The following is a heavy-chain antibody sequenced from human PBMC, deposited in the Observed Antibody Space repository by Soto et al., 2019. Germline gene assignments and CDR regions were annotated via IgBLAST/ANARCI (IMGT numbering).Heavy chain of an antibody. V-gene: IGHV3-74*01. J-gene: IGHJ5*02. CDR1: GFTFSTYW. D-gene: IGHD4-17*01. Sequence: TGGSLRLSCAASGFTFSTYWMHWVRQAPGKGLVWVSRINSDGSSTTYADSVKGRFTISRDNAKNTLYLQMNSLRAEDSAVYYCARVAGVKGDYVNWFDPWGQGTLVTVSS. CDR2: INSDGSST. CDR3: ARVAGVKGDYVNWFDP.